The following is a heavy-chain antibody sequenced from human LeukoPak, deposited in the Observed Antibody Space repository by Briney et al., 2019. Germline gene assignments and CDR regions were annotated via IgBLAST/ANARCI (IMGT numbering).Heavy chain of an antibody. J-gene: IGHJ4*02. CDR2: IYHSGST. Sequence: SETLSLTCAVSGASINSSNWWSWVRQSPGKGLEWIGEIYHSGSTNYNPSLKSRVTMSVDKSKNQFSLELSSVTAADTAVYYCAGAEPRGIIWHPYWGQGTLVTVSS. CDR1: GASINSSNW. V-gene: IGHV4-4*02. CDR3: AGAEPRGIIWHPY.